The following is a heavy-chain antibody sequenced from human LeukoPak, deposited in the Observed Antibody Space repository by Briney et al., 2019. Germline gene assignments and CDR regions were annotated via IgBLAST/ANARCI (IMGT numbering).Heavy chain of an antibody. V-gene: IGHV3-15*01. CDR1: GFTFDDYA. CDR2: IKSKTDGGTT. D-gene: IGHD3-22*01. CDR3: TTAMGDITMIVVVIHAFDI. Sequence: GRSLRLSCAASGFTFDDYAMHWVRQAPGKGLEWVGRIKSKTDGGTTDYAAPVKGRFTISRDDSKNTLYLQMNSLKTEDTAVYYCTTAMGDITMIVVVIHAFDIWGQGTMVTVSS. J-gene: IGHJ3*02.